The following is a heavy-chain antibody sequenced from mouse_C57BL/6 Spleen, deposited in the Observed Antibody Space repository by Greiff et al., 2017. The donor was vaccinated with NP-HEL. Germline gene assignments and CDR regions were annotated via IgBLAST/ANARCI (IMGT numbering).Heavy chain of an antibody. V-gene: IGHV1-59*01. CDR1: GYTFTSYW. CDR3: ARRAGYDVGDD. D-gene: IGHD2-2*01. Sequence: QVQLQQPGAELVRPGTSVKLSCTASGYTFTSYWMHWVKQRPGQGLEWIGVIDPSDSYTNYNPKFKGKATLTVDTSSSTAYLQLSSLTSEDSAVYYCARRAGYDVGDDWGQGTSVTVYS. J-gene: IGHJ4*01. CDR2: IDPSDSYT.